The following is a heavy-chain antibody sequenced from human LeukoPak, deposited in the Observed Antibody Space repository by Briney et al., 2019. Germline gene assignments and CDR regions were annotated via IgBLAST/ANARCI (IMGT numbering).Heavy chain of an antibody. V-gene: IGHV4-4*07. Sequence: SETLSLTCTVSGGSISSNYWTWIRQPAGKGLEWLGRIFSSGSTTYNPSLKGRLTMSIDTSSNQFSLKLTSVTAADTAVYYCARNPVSSANPKFDYWGQGTLVTVSS. J-gene: IGHJ4*02. CDR3: ARNPVSSANPKFDY. CDR2: IFSSGST. D-gene: IGHD3-22*01. CDR1: GGSISSNY.